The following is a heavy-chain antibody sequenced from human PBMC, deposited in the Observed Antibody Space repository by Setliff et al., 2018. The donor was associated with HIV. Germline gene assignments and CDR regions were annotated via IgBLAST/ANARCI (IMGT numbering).Heavy chain of an antibody. CDR2: IRIDGTKT. CDR1: GFTFSNFG. D-gene: IGHD1-1*01. J-gene: IGHJ4*02. V-gene: IGHV3-30*02. CDR3: ASARIPTGGTSTSFDF. Sequence: PVGSLRLSCAASGFTFSNFGMHWVRQAPGKGLEWVAFIRIDGTKTSYADSVKDRFTISRDNSKNTLYLQLNSLRPDDTGVYYCASARIPTGGTSTSFDFWGQGALVTVSS.